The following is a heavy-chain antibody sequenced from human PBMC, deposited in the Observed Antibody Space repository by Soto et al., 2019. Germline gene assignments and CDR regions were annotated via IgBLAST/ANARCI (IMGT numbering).Heavy chain of an antibody. Sequence: GGSLRLSCAASGFILSSYEMNWVRQAPGKGLEWVSYISPGGSTIYYADSVKGRFTISRDNAKNSLYLQMNGLRAEDTAVYYCARDLSIGGSYWDFDYWRQGTLVTVSS. CDR1: GFILSSYE. V-gene: IGHV3-48*03. D-gene: IGHD1-26*01. J-gene: IGHJ4*02. CDR3: ARDLSIGGSYWDFDY. CDR2: ISPGGSTI.